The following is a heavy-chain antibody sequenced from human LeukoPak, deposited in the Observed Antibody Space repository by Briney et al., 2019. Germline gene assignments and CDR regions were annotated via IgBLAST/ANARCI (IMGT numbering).Heavy chain of an antibody. V-gene: IGHV4-39*01. J-gene: IGHJ4*02. Sequence: SKTLSLTCTASGGSISSSSYYWGWIRQPPGKGLEWIGSIYYSGSTYYNPSLKSRVTISVDTSKNQFSLKLSSVTAADTAVYYCARNREDYYDSSGYYFDYWGQGTLVTVSS. CDR2: IYYSGST. CDR1: GGSISSSSYY. D-gene: IGHD3-22*01. CDR3: ARNREDYYDSSGYYFDY.